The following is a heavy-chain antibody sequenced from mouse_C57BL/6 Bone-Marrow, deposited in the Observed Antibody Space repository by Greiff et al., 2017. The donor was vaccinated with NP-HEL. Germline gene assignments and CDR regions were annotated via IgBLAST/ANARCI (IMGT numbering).Heavy chain of an antibody. CDR3: ARSRYYDSSYTPCYAMDF. CDR1: GYTFTDHT. J-gene: IGHJ4*01. Sequence: VQLQESDAELVKPGASVKISCKVSGYTFTDHTIHWMKQRPEQGLEWIGYIYPRDGSTKYNEKFKGKATLTADKSSSTAYMQLNSLTSVDSAVSFCARSRYYDSSYTPCYAMDFWGRGTSVTVSS. CDR2: IYPRDGST. V-gene: IGHV1-78*01. D-gene: IGHD1-1*01.